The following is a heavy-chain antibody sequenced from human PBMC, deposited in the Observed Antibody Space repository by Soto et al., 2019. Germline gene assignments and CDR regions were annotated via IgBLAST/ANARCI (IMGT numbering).Heavy chain of an antibody. CDR1: GYTFTSYG. Sequence: ASVKVSCKASGYTFTSYGISWVRQAPGQGLEWMGWISAYNGNTNYAQKLQGRVTMTTDTSTSTAYMELRSLRSDDTAVYYCGWLASCYDGGGDCYYVEHWGQGTLVTVAS. D-gene: IGHD2-21*01. V-gene: IGHV1-18*01. CDR2: ISAYNGNT. CDR3: GWLASCYDGGGDCYYVEH. J-gene: IGHJ4*02.